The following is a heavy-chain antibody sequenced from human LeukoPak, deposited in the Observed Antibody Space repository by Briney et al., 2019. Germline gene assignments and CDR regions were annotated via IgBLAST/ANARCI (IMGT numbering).Heavy chain of an antibody. Sequence: GGSLRLSCAASGFTFSSYTMHWVRQAPGKGLEWVALISYDESNKYYADSVKGRFTISRDNSKNTLYLQMNSLRAEDTAVYYCAKDLQFVFPLDYWGQGTLVTVSS. D-gene: IGHD4-11*01. CDR1: GFTFSSYT. J-gene: IGHJ4*02. V-gene: IGHV3-30-3*01. CDR2: ISYDESNK. CDR3: AKDLQFVFPLDY.